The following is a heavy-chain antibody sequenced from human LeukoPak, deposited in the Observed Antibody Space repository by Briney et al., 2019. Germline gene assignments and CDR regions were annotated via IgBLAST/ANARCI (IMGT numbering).Heavy chain of an antibody. V-gene: IGHV3-30*04. CDR3: ARAAGLNWNLLRRLVPEGDYFDY. J-gene: IGHJ4*02. D-gene: IGHD1-1*01. CDR2: ISYDGSNK. Sequence: GGSLRLSCAASGFTFSSYAMHWVRQAPGKGLEWVAVISYDGSNKYYADSVKGRFTISRDNSKNTLYLQMNSLRAEDTAVYYCARAAGLNWNLLRRLVPEGDYFDYWGQGTLVTVSS. CDR1: GFTFSSYA.